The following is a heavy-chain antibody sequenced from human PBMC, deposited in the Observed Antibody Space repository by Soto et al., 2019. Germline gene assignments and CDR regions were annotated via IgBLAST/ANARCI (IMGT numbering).Heavy chain of an antibody. D-gene: IGHD5-12*01. Sequence: ASVKVSCKASGYTFTGYYMHWVRQAPGQGLEWMGWINPNSGVTNYAQKFQGWVTMTRDTSISTAYMELSRLRSDDTAVYYCARGKDGYNNNWFDPWGQGTLVTVSS. CDR3: ARGKDGYNNNWFDP. CDR1: GYTFTGYY. CDR2: INPNSGVT. J-gene: IGHJ5*02. V-gene: IGHV1-2*04.